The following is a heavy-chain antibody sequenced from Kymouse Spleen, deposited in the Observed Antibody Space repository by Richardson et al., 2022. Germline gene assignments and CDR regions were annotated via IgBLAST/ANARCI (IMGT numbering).Heavy chain of an antibody. D-gene: IGHD2-15*01. CDR1: GFTFDDYA. J-gene: IGHJ3*02. CDR3: AKDPGYCSGGSCYDAFDI. CDR2: ISWNSGSI. V-gene: IGHV3-9*01. Sequence: EVQLVESGGGLVQPGRSLRLSCAASGFTFDDYAMHWVRQAPGKGLEWVSGISWNSGSIGYADSVKGRFTISRDNAKNSLYLQMNSLRAEDTALYYCAKDPGYCSGGSCYDAFDIWGQGTMVTVSS.